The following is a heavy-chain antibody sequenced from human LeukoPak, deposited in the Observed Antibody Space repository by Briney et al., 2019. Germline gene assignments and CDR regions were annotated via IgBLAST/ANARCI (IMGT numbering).Heavy chain of an antibody. CDR3: AKQGGGSYYAHFDY. J-gene: IGHJ4*02. CDR1: GFTFSSYG. Sequence: PGGSLRLSCAASGFTFSSYGMHWVRQAPGKGLEWVAFIRYDGSNKYYADSVKGRFTISRDNSKNTLYLQMNSLRAEDTAVYYCAKQGGGSYYAHFDYRGQGTLVTVSS. D-gene: IGHD1-26*01. CDR2: IRYDGSNK. V-gene: IGHV3-30*02.